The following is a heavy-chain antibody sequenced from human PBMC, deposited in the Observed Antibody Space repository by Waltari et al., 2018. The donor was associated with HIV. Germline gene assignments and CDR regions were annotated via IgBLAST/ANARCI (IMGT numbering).Heavy chain of an antibody. J-gene: IGHJ4*02. CDR2: IGTAGDT. D-gene: IGHD3-3*01. Sequence: EVQLVESGGGLVQPGGSLRLSCAASGFTFSSYDMHWVRQATGRGLEWVSAIGTAGDTYYPGSVKGRFTISRENAKNSWYLQMNSLRAGDTAVYYCARLSWSNGFDYWGQGTLVTVSS. V-gene: IGHV3-13*04. CDR3: ARLSWSNGFDY. CDR1: GFTFSSYD.